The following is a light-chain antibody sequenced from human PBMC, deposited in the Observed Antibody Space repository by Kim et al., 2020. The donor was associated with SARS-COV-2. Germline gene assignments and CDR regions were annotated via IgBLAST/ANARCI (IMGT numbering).Light chain of an antibody. V-gene: IGLV3-21*03. Sequence: APGKTARIICGGDSIGRRSVHWSQQKPGQAPVVVVYDNSDRPSGIPERFSGSNSGNTATLTISQVEAGDEADYFRQLWDSGSEHVVFGGGTQLTVL. CDR2: DNS. CDR1: SIGRRS. J-gene: IGLJ2*01. CDR3: QLWDSGSEHVV.